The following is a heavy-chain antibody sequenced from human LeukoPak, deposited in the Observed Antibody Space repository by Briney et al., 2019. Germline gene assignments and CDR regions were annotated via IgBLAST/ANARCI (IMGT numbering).Heavy chain of an antibody. CDR2: ISSNGGST. Sequence: AGGSLRLSCAASGFTFSSYAMHWVRQAPGKGLEYVSAISSNGGSTYYANSVKGRFTISRDNSKNTLYLQMGSLRAEDMAVYYCARVVCDYCAFDIWGQGTMVTVSS. J-gene: IGHJ3*02. CDR1: GFTFSSYA. CDR3: ARVVCDYCAFDI. D-gene: IGHD4-17*01. V-gene: IGHV3-64*01.